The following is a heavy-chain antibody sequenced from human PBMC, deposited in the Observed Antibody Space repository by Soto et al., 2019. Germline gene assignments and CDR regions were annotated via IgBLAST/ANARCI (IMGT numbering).Heavy chain of an antibody. D-gene: IGHD2-2*01. CDR3: ARSQGSSTSLEIYYYYYYGMDV. J-gene: IGHJ6*02. CDR1: GGTFSSYA. Sequence: QVQLVQSGAEVKKPGSSVKVSCKASGGTFSSYAISWVRQAPGQGLEWMGGIIPIPGTANYEQKFQGRVMITADESTSTAYMELSSLRSEDTAVYYCARSQGSSTSLEIYYYYYYGMDVWGQGTTVTVSS. V-gene: IGHV1-69*01. CDR2: IIPIPGTA.